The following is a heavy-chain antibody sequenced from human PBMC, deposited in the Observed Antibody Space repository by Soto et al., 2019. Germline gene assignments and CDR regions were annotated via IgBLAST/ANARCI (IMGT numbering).Heavy chain of an antibody. J-gene: IGHJ5*02. CDR2: ISGSGDST. D-gene: IGHD3-16*01. V-gene: IGHV3-23*01. CDR1: GFTFSSYA. CDR3: AKLRWGSDSWCDP. Sequence: EVQLLESGGGLVQPGGSLRLSCAASGFTFSSYAMSWVRQTPGKGLEWVSAISGSGDSTYYADSGKGRFTISRDNSKNTLYLQMNSLGAEDTAVYCCAKLRWGSDSWCDPWGQGTLVTVSS.